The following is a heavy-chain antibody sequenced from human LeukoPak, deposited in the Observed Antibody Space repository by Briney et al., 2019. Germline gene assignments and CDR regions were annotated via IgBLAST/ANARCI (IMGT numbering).Heavy chain of an antibody. D-gene: IGHD6-13*01. CDR3: AKEVVAAAGTRWFDP. Sequence: PGGSLRLSCAASGFTFSSYGMHWVRQAPGKGLEWVAVISYDGSNKYYADSVKGRFTISRDNSKNTLYLQMNSLRAEDTAVYYCAKEVVAAAGTRWFDPWGQGTLVTVSS. V-gene: IGHV3-30*18. J-gene: IGHJ5*02. CDR2: ISYDGSNK. CDR1: GFTFSSYG.